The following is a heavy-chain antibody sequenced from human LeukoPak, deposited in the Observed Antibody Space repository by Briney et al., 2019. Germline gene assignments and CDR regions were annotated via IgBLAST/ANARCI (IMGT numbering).Heavy chain of an antibody. V-gene: IGHV4-59*01. J-gene: IGHJ5*02. CDR2: IYYSGST. D-gene: IGHD1-26*01. Sequence: SETLSLTCTVSGGSISSYYWSWVRQPPGKGLEWIGYIYYSGSTNYNPSLKSRVTISVDTSKNQFSLKLSSVTAADTAVYYCARGEDETPFDPWGQGTLVTVSS. CDR1: GGSISSYY. CDR3: ARGEDETPFDP.